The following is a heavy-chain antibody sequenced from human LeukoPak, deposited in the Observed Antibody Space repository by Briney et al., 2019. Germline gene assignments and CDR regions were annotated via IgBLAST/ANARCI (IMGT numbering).Heavy chain of an antibody. V-gene: IGHV3-21*01. Sequence: PGGSLRLSCVVSGFTFSTYSMNWVRQAPGKGLEWVSSISSNNNYIYYADSVRGRFTISRDNAKNSPYLQMNSLRAEDTAVYYCARDLGYGDYFDYWGQGTLVTVSS. CDR2: ISSNNNYI. CDR1: GFTFSTYS. J-gene: IGHJ4*02. D-gene: IGHD3-16*01. CDR3: ARDLGYGDYFDY.